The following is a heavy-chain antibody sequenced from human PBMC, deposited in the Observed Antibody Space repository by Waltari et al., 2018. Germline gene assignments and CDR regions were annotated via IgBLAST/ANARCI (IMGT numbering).Heavy chain of an antibody. CDR2: IIPRGVSA. CDR3: AKDRDEPDPQCGSNCYWDS. D-gene: IGHD2-21*01. J-gene: IGHJ4*02. CDR1: GFPLMIYD. V-gene: IGHV3-23*01. Sequence: EVPVLWFGGALVQPGGSLRHYCVASGFPLMIYDICWVRQAPGKGRECAYAIIPRGVSAPHAYSVKGRFTISRDNFDNPLYLQMRSPRADDTATYYCAKDRDEPDPQCGSNCYWDSWGQGTRVTGSS.